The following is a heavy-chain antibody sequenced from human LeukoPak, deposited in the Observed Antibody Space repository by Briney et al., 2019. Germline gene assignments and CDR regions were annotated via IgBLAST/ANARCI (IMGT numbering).Heavy chain of an antibody. D-gene: IGHD3-9*01. CDR2: IYYSGST. V-gene: IGHV4-59*01. CDR3: ARGPSSYYDVLAG. Sequence: PSETLSLTCTVSGGSISSYYWSWIRQPPGKGLEWIGYIYYSGSTNYNPSLKSRVTISVDTSKNQFSLKLSSVTAADTAVYYCARGPSSYYDVLAGWGQGTLVTVSS. CDR1: GGSISSYY. J-gene: IGHJ4*02.